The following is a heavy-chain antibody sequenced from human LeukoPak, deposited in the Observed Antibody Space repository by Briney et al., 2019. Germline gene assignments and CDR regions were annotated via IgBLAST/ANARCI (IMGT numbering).Heavy chain of an antibody. V-gene: IGHV4-61*03. J-gene: IGHJ4*02. D-gene: IGHD1-26*01. CDR3: VGGNPSGRPGIGFDY. CDR2: VHYSDTS. Sequence: VHYSDTSRYTPSLESRVSITVDTSKNHFSLRLSSVTAADTAVYYCVGGNPSGRPGIGFDYWGQGALVTVSS.